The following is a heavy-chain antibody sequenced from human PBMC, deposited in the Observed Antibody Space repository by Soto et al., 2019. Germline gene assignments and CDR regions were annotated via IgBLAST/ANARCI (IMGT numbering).Heavy chain of an antibody. Sequence: QVQLVQSGAEVKKPGSSVKVSCKASGGTFSSYAISWVRQAPGQGLEWMGGIIPIFGTANYAQKFQGRVTITADESTSTAYMELSSLRSEDTAVYYCARQPGPATTNPYYYYGMDVWGQGTTVTVSS. CDR1: GGTFSSYA. CDR3: ARQPGPATTNPYYYYGMDV. D-gene: IGHD1-26*01. CDR2: IIPIFGTA. V-gene: IGHV1-69*12. J-gene: IGHJ6*02.